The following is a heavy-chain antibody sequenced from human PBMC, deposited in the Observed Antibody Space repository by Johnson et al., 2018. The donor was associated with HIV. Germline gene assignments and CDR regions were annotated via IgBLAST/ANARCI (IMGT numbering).Heavy chain of an antibody. CDR2: ISYDGSNK. CDR3: ASSSSSWTSDPDDAFDI. D-gene: IGHD6-13*01. J-gene: IGHJ3*02. V-gene: IGHV3-30*04. Sequence: QVQLVESGGGVVQPGRSLRLSCAASGFTFSTYAMHWVRQAPGKGLEWVAVISYDGSNKYYADSVKVRFTISRDNSKNTLYLQMSSLGAEATAVYYCASSSSSWTSDPDDAFDIWGQGTMVTVSS. CDR1: GFTFSTYA.